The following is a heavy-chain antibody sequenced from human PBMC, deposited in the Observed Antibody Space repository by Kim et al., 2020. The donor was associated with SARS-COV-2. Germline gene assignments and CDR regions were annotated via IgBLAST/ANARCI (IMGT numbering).Heavy chain of an antibody. CDR2: GNP. V-gene: IGHV1-8*01. Sequence: GNPGYAQKFQGRVTRTRNTSISTAYMELSSLRSEDTAVYYCARGRGWFDPWGQGTLVTVSS. J-gene: IGHJ5*02. CDR3: ARGRGWFDP.